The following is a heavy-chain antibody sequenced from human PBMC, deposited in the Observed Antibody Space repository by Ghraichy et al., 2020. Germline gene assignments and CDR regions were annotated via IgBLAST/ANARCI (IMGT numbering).Heavy chain of an antibody. CDR1: GFTFSSYS. Sequence: GESLNISCAASGFTFSSYSMNWVRQAPGKGLEWVSYISSSSSTIYYADSVKGRFTISRDNAKNSLYLQMNSLRDEDTAVYYCAREGRGNGSGSYWDYYYYGMDVWGQGTTVTVSS. J-gene: IGHJ6*02. CDR2: ISSSSSTI. CDR3: AREGRGNGSGSYWDYYYYGMDV. V-gene: IGHV3-48*02. D-gene: IGHD3-10*01.